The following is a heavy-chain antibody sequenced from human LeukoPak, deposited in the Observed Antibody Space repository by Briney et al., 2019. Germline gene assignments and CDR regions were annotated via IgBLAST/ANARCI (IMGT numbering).Heavy chain of an antibody. J-gene: IGHJ5*02. CDR2: VTGPGDTT. V-gene: IGHV3-23*01. CDR1: AFTFTNYA. CDR3: AKGAEIDL. D-gene: IGHD3-16*01. Sequence: GGSLRLSCATSAFTFTNYAMNWVRQAPGKGLEWFSAVTGPGDTTYYADSVKGRFSMSREDSKTTVYLQMNSLRAADTAIYYCAKGAEIDLWGQGTLVTVSS.